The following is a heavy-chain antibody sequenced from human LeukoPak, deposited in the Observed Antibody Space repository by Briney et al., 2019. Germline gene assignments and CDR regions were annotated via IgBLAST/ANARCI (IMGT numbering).Heavy chain of an antibody. V-gene: IGHV4-61*01. J-gene: IGHJ4*02. CDR3: VREHDWGDFDF. CDR2: VSHSGNT. D-gene: IGHD3-9*01. CDR1: GGSVISGSYY. Sequence: SETLSLTCTVSGGSVISGSYYWSWIRQPPGKELEWIGYVSHSGNTNYNPSLKSRVTISKGTSKNQFSLKLSSVTAADTAVYYCVREHDWGDFDFWGQGTLVTVSS.